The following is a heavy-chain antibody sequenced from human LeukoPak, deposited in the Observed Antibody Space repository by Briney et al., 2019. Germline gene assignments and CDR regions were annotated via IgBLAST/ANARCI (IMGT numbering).Heavy chain of an antibody. J-gene: IGHJ4*02. CDR2: ISWDGGST. CDR3: ARGVRIAVAGYIDY. Sequence: GSLRLSCAASGFTFDDYTMHWVRQAPGKGLEWVSLISWDGGSTYYADSVKGRFTISRDNSKNTLYLQMNSLRAEDTAVYYCARGVRIAVAGYIDYWGQGTLVTVSS. D-gene: IGHD6-19*01. V-gene: IGHV3-43*01. CDR1: GFTFDDYT.